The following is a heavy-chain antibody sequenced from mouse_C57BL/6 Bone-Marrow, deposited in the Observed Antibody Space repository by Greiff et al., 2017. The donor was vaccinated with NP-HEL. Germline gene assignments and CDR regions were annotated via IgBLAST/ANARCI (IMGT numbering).Heavy chain of an antibody. Sequence: QVQLQQPGAELVMPGASVKLSCKASGYTFTSYWMHWVKQRPGQGLEWIGEIDPSDSYTNYNQKFKGKSTLTVDKSSSTAYMQLSSLTSEDSAVYYCARYGYYAMDYWGRGTSVTVSS. D-gene: IGHD1-1*01. V-gene: IGHV1-69*01. CDR2: IDPSDSYT. CDR3: ARYGYYAMDY. J-gene: IGHJ4*01. CDR1: GYTFTSYW.